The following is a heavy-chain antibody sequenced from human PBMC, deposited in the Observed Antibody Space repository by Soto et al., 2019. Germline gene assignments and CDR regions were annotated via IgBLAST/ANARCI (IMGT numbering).Heavy chain of an antibody. CDR3: ARGEGSYYSYGMDV. V-gene: IGHV4-59*01. Sequence: QVQLQESGPGLVKPSETLSLTCTVSGGSISTYYWSWIRQPPGKGLEWIGYIYYSGNTNYNPSLKTRVTISVDTSKNQFSLKLSSMTAADTAVYYCARGEGSYYSYGMDVWGQGTTVTVSS. D-gene: IGHD3-16*01. CDR2: IYYSGNT. J-gene: IGHJ6*02. CDR1: GGSISTYY.